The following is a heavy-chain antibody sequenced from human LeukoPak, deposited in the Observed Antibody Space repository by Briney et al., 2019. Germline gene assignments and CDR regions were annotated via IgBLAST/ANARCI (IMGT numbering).Heavy chain of an antibody. CDR2: ISRSSSTI. J-gene: IGHJ3*02. Sequence: GGALRLSCAASGFTFSSYSMNWVRQAPGKGLEWVSYISRSSSTIYYAAPVKARFAIARDNDKNSLDLQRNSLRAEDMAVYYCARGPGGAANAFDIWGQGTMVTVSS. CDR3: ARGPGGAANAFDI. CDR1: GFTFSSYS. D-gene: IGHD6-25*01. V-gene: IGHV3-48*01.